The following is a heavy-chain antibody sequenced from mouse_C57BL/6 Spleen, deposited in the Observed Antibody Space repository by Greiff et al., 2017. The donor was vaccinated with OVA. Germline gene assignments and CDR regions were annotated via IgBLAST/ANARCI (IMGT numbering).Heavy chain of an antibody. CDR3: ARSRGYFDY. D-gene: IGHD3-1*01. J-gene: IGHJ2*01. V-gene: IGHV5-12*01. CDR2: ISNGGGST. CDR1: GFTFSDYY. Sequence: EVQLQESGGGLVQPGGSLKLSCAASGFTFSDYYMYWVRQTPEKRLEWVAYISNGGGSTYYPDTVKGRFTISRDNAKNTLYLQMSRLKSEDTAMYYCARSRGYFDYWGQGTTLTVSS.